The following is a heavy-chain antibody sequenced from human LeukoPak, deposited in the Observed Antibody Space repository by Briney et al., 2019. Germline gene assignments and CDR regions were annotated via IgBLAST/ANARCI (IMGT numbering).Heavy chain of an antibody. Sequence: ASVKVSCKTSGYSFNSPHVHWVRQAPGQGLEWMGVKFSHDGTTSYTQNFQGRLTMTRDTSTSTVYMELSSLRSEDTAVYYCARDSGNYHYDMDVWGQGTTVIVSS. CDR2: KFSHDGTT. CDR3: ARDSGNYHYDMDV. J-gene: IGHJ6*02. V-gene: IGHV1-46*02. D-gene: IGHD3-10*01. CDR1: GYSFNSPH.